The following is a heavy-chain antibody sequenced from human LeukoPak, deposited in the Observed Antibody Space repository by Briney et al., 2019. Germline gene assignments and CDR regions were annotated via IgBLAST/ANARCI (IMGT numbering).Heavy chain of an antibody. V-gene: IGHV3-64D*06. D-gene: IGHD2-2*01. Sequence: GGSLRLSCSASGFTLSSYAMNWVRQVPGKGLEYVSAITSNGVGTYYADSVKGRFTISRDNSKNTLYLQMSSLRAEDTAVYYCVKGRCSGSSCYGGDYWGQGTLVTVSS. CDR1: GFTLSSYA. CDR2: ITSNGVGT. J-gene: IGHJ4*02. CDR3: VKGRCSGSSCYGGDY.